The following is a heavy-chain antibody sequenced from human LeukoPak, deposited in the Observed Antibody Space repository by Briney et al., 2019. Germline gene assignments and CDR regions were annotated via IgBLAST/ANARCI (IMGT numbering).Heavy chain of an antibody. CDR3: ARDDSTGYHYFDY. Sequence: PGGSLRLSCAASGFTFSSYAMNWVRQAPGKGLEWVSSISLTSNDIYYAASVRGRFIISRDNAKNSLYLKMNSLRAEDTALYYCARDDSTGYHYFDYWGQGTLVTVSS. CDR1: GFTFSSYA. CDR2: ISLTSNDI. V-gene: IGHV3-21*04. D-gene: IGHD3-22*01. J-gene: IGHJ4*02.